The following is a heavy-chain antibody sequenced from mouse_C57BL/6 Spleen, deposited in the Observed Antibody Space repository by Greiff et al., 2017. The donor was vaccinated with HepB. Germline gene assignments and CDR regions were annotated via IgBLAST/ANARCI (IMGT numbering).Heavy chain of an antibody. CDR2: ISSGGDYI. CDR1: GFTFSSYA. CDR3: TRGGLRRGNYAMDY. V-gene: IGHV5-9-1*02. J-gene: IGHJ4*01. Sequence: EVQWVESGEGLVKPGGSLKLSCATSGFTFSSYAMSWVRQTPEKRLEWVAYISSGGDYIYYADTVKGRFTISRDNARNTLYLQMSSLKSEDTAMYYCTRGGLRRGNYAMDYWGQGTSVTVSS. D-gene: IGHD2-4*01.